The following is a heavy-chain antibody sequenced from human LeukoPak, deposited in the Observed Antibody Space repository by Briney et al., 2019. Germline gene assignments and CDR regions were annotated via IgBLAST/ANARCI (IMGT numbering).Heavy chain of an antibody. CDR3: VRGLNRSTWPDS. CDR2: IHYSGST. D-gene: IGHD2/OR15-2a*01. V-gene: IGHV4-59*08. CDR1: ADSITSYY. J-gene: IGHJ4*02. Sequence: SETLSLTCTVSADSITSYYWNWIRQPPEKGLEWIGYIHYSGSTVYNPSLRSRITMSMDTPKNQFSLNLSSVTAADTAVYYCVRGLNRSTWPDSWGQGTLVTVSS.